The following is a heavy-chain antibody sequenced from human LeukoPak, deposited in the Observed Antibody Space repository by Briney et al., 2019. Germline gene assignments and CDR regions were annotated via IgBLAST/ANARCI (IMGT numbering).Heavy chain of an antibody. Sequence: GGSLRLSCVVSGFTFSSYAMSWVRQAPGKGLEWVSGISGSGGSTYYADSVKGRFTISRDNSKNTLHLQMNSLRAEDTAIYYCAKQAYDSPRTDFDYWGQGTLVTVSS. D-gene: IGHD3-22*01. J-gene: IGHJ4*02. CDR1: GFTFSSYA. V-gene: IGHV3-23*01. CDR3: AKQAYDSPRTDFDY. CDR2: ISGSGGST.